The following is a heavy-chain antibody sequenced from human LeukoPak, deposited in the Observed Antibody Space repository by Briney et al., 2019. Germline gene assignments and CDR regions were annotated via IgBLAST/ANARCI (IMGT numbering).Heavy chain of an antibody. V-gene: IGHV3-9*01. CDR1: GFTFDNFA. CDR3: ARGPPYGSRSDYFDY. J-gene: IGHJ4*02. Sequence: GRSLRLSCAASGFTFDNFAMHWVRQAPGKGLEWVSGITWNSRVKTYTPSVKGRFTISRDNAKNSLYLQMSSLRVEDTAVYYCARGPPYGSRSDYFDYWGQGTLVTVSA. CDR2: ITWNSRVK. D-gene: IGHD3-10*01.